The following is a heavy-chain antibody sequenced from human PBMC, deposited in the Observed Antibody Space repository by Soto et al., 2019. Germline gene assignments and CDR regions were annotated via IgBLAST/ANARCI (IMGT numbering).Heavy chain of an antibody. CDR1: GGTFNSFA. Sequence: ASVKVSCKSSGGTFNSFAFSWVRQAPGEGLEWMGGLIVILGSTNYAQKFEGRVTITADEGSSTAYMEMSGLRSEDTAVYFCASGYYDSSGYSIDYWGQGTQVTVSS. D-gene: IGHD3-22*01. CDR2: LIVILGST. J-gene: IGHJ4*02. CDR3: ASGYYDSSGYSIDY. V-gene: IGHV1-69*13.